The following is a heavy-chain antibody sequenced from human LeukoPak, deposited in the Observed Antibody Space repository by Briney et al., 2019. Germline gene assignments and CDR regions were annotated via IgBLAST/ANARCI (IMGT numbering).Heavy chain of an antibody. J-gene: IGHJ4*02. V-gene: IGHV4-34*01. Sequence: SETLSHTCAVYGRSFSGYYWTWIRQPPGKGLEWIGEINHSGGTDHNPSLKSRVTMSVDTSKNQISLQLTSVTAADTAVYYCASGRSGNQLLYVYWGQGTLVTVSS. CDR3: ASGRSGNQLLYVY. CDR1: GRSFSGYY. CDR2: INHSGGT. D-gene: IGHD2-2*02.